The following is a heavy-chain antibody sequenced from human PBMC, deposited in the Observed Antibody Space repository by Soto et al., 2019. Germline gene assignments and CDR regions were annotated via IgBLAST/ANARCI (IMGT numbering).Heavy chain of an antibody. CDR2: INAGNGNT. CDR3: ARERQNYDILTGYYTGHYFDY. V-gene: IGHV1-3*01. CDR1: GYTFTGYA. Sequence: ASVKVSCKASGYTFTGYAMHWVRQAPGQRLEWMGWINAGNGNTKYSQKLQGRVTMTTDTSTSTAYMELRSLRSDDTAVYYCARERQNYDILTGYYTGHYFDYWGQGTLVTVSS. J-gene: IGHJ4*02. D-gene: IGHD3-9*01.